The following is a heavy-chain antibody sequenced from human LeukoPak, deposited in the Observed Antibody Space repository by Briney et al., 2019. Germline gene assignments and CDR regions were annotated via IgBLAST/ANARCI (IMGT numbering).Heavy chain of an antibody. V-gene: IGHV3-53*01. J-gene: IGHJ6*02. Sequence: GGSLRLSCAASGFTVSSNYMSWVRQAPGKGLEWVSVIYSGGSTYYADSVKGRFTISRDNSKNTLYLQMNSLRAEDTAVYYCARFIGYCSSTSCYNHGMDVWGQGTTVTVSS. CDR1: GFTVSSNY. CDR2: IYSGGST. D-gene: IGHD2-2*02. CDR3: ARFIGYCSSTSCYNHGMDV.